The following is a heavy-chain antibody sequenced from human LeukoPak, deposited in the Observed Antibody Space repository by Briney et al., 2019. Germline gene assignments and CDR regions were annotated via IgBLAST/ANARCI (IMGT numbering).Heavy chain of an antibody. V-gene: IGHV5-51*01. Sequence: PGGSLRLSCKGSGYSFTSYWIGWVRQMPGKGLEWMGIIYPGDSDTRYSPSFQGQVTISADKSISTAYLQWSSLKASDTAMYYCARRLRTTVTTRAFDIWGQGTMVTVSP. J-gene: IGHJ3*02. CDR1: GYSFTSYW. D-gene: IGHD4-11*01. CDR3: ARRLRTTVTTRAFDI. CDR2: IYPGDSDT.